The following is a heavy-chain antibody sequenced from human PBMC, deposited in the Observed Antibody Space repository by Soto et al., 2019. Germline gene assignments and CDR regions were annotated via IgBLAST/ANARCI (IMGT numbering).Heavy chain of an antibody. CDR1: GFTFSAYA. D-gene: IGHD2-8*01. Sequence: EVQLLESGGGVVQPGGSLRLSCTASGFTFSAYAMSWVRQAPGKGLQWVSGVGGSDTDKHYADSVRGRFTVSRDNSKNKLELQVNCLRADDTAVYYCAKDAPAVNCVWYPCDMWGQGTEVAVSS. V-gene: IGHV3-23*01. CDR3: AKDAPAVNCVWYPCDM. J-gene: IGHJ3*02. CDR2: VGGSDTDK.